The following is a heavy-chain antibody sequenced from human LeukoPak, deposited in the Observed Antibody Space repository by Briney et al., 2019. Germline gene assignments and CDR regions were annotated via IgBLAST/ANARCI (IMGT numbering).Heavy chain of an antibody. CDR3: ARGPGYSSGWNYYYGMDV. CDR1: GYTFTGYY. D-gene: IGHD6-19*01. Sequence: AASVKVSCKASGYTFTGYYMHWVRQAPGRGLEWMGWINPNSGGTNYAQKFQGWVTMTRDTSISTAYMELSRLRSDDTAVYYCARGPGYSSGWNYYYGMDVWGQGTTVTVSS. CDR2: INPNSGGT. V-gene: IGHV1-2*04. J-gene: IGHJ6*02.